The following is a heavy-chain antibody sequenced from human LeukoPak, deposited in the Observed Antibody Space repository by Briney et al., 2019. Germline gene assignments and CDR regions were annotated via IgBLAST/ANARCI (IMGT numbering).Heavy chain of an antibody. J-gene: IGHJ4*02. Sequence: GGSLRLSCAASGFTFDDYAMHWVRQAPGKGLEWVSGISWNSGSIGYADSVKGRFTISRDNAKNSLYLQMNSLRAEDTALYHCAKTTVRGPQVASAYLYFDYWGQGTLVTVSS. V-gene: IGHV3-9*01. CDR1: GFTFDDYA. CDR3: AKTTVRGPQVASAYLYFDY. D-gene: IGHD3-10*01. CDR2: ISWNSGSI.